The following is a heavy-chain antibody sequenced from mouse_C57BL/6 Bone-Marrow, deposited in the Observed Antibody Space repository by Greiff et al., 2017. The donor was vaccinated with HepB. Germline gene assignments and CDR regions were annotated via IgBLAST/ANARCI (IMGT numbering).Heavy chain of an antibody. CDR2: IYPSDSET. CDR3: ARGGLLRDYAMDY. CDR1: GYTFTSYW. V-gene: IGHV1-61*01. D-gene: IGHD2-3*01. J-gene: IGHJ4*01. Sequence: QVQLQQPGAELVRPGSSVKLSCKASGYTFTSYWMDWVKQRPGQGPEWIGNIYPSDSETHYNQKFKDKATLTVDKSSSTAYMQLSSLTSEDSAVYYCARGGLLRDYAMDYWGQGTSVTVSS.